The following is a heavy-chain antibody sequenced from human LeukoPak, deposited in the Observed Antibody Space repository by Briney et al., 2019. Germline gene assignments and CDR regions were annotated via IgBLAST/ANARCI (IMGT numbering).Heavy chain of an antibody. Sequence: WGSLTLSCAASGFTFSICWMSWVRQAPGKGLEWVANIKQDGSEKYYVDSVKGRFTISRDNDNNSLYLQMNSRRAEDTAVYYCAKDLDWVVPAAMHYWGQGTLVTVSS. CDR1: GFTFSICW. V-gene: IGHV3-7*01. J-gene: IGHJ4*02. CDR3: AKDLDWVVPAAMHY. D-gene: IGHD2-2*01. CDR2: IKQDGSEK.